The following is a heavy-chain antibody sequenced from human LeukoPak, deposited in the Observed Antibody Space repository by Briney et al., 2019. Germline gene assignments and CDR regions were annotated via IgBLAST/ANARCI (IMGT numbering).Heavy chain of an antibody. D-gene: IGHD3-16*01. CDR1: GFTFNTAW. CDR2: IRSKGDGGTT. Sequence: GGSLRLSCAASGFTFNTAWMAWVRQAPGKGLEWVCRIRSKGDGGTTYYAATVKATFTISSADSKHTLYLQMNSLKIEDRALYYCTRDLRLWGRGTVVRVPS. CDR3: TRDLRL. V-gene: IGHV3-15*01. J-gene: IGHJ2*01.